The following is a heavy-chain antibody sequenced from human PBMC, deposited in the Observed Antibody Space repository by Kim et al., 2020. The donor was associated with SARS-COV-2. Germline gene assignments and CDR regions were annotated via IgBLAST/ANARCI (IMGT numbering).Heavy chain of an antibody. Sequence: LKSRVTISVDTSKNQFSLKLSSVTAADTAVYYCAEDLDSSSRGDNWFDPWGQGTLVTVSS. D-gene: IGHD6-13*01. CDR3: AEDLDSSSRGDNWFDP. J-gene: IGHJ5*02. V-gene: IGHV4-59*01.